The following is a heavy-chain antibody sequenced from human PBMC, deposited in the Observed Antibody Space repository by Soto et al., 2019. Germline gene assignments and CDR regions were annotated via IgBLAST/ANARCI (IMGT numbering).Heavy chain of an antibody. CDR1: GFTFSSYA. CDR3: AKAPGLEIYGDWRFDY. D-gene: IGHD4-17*01. Sequence: GGSLRLSCAASGFTFSSYAMSWVRQAPGKGLEWVSAISGSGGSTYYADSVKGRFTISRDNSKNTLYLQMNSLRAEDTAVYYCAKAPGLEIYGDWRFDYWGQGTLVTVS. V-gene: IGHV3-23*01. J-gene: IGHJ4*02. CDR2: ISGSGGST.